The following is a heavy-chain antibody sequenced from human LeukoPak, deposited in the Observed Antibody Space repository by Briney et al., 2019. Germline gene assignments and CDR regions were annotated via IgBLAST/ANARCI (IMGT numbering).Heavy chain of an antibody. Sequence: KPSETLSLTCAVYGGSFSGYYWSWIRQPPGKGLEWIGEINHSGSTNYNPSLKSRVTISVDTSKNQFSLKLSSVTAADTAVYYCARARYSSGWYGYWGQGTLVTVSS. D-gene: IGHD6-19*01. CDR1: GGSFSGYY. CDR3: ARARYSSGWYGY. CDR2: INHSGST. J-gene: IGHJ4*02. V-gene: IGHV4-34*01.